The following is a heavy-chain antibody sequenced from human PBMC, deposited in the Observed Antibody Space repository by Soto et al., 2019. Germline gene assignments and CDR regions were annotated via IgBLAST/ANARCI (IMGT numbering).Heavy chain of an antibody. CDR3: ARSGLDYYDSSGYYYSPYLIAY. V-gene: IGHV4-59*01. D-gene: IGHD3-22*01. Sequence: SETLSLTCTVSGGSISSFHWSWIRQPPGKGLEWIGYIYYSGSTNYNPSLKSRVTISVDTSKNQFSLKLSSVTAADTAVYYCARSGLDYYDSSGYYYSPYLIAYWGQGTLVTVSS. CDR2: IYYSGST. J-gene: IGHJ4*02. CDR1: GGSISSFH.